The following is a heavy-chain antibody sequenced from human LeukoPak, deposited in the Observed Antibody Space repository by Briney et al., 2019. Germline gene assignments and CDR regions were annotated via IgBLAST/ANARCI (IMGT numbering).Heavy chain of an antibody. CDR3: ARDEDYGSGSYSSYYGMDV. Sequence: GASVKVSCKASGYTFTRYGISWVRQAPGQGLEWMGWISAYNGNTNYAQKLQGRVTMTTDTSTSTAYMELRSLRSDDTAVYYCARDEDYGSGSYSSYYGMDVWGQGTTVTVSS. CDR2: ISAYNGNT. V-gene: IGHV1-18*01. D-gene: IGHD3-10*01. J-gene: IGHJ6*02. CDR1: GYTFTRYG.